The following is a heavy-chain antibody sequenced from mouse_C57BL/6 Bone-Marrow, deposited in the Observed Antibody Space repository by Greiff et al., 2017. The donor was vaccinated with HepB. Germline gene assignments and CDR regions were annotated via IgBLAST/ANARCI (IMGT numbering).Heavy chain of an antibody. V-gene: IGHV2-6*01. CDR1: GFSLTSYG. J-gene: IGHJ3*01. CDR3: ASFYYYGSSYRAWFAY. D-gene: IGHD1-1*01. CDR2: IWGVGST. Sequence: VQLQESGPGLVAPSQSLSITCTVSGFSLTSYGVDWVRQSPGKGLEWLGVIWGVGSTNYNSALKSRLSISKDNSKSQVFLKMNSLQTDDTAMYYCASFYYYGSSYRAWFAYWGQGTLVTVSA.